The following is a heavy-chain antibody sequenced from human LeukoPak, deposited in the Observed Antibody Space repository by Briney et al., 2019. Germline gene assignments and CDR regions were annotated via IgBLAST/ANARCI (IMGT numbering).Heavy chain of an antibody. D-gene: IGHD6-19*01. V-gene: IGHV4-39*02. Sequence: SETLSLTCTVSGGSISSSSYYWGWIRQPPGKGLEWIGSIYYSGSTYYNPSLKSRVTISVDTSKNQFSLKLSSVTPEDTAVYYCARDREARGGDGSGWYPSIDYWGQGTLVTVSS. CDR1: GGSISSSSYY. CDR3: ARDREARGGDGSGWYPSIDY. CDR2: IYYSGST. J-gene: IGHJ4*02.